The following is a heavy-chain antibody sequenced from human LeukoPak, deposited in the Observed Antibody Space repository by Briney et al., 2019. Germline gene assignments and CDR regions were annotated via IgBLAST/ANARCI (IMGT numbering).Heavy chain of an antibody. J-gene: IGHJ1*01. D-gene: IGHD2-2*01. V-gene: IGHV1-2*02. CDR1: GYTFTGYY. CDR2: INPNSGGT. CDR3: AGDDGYCSSTSCYLYFQH. Sequence: ASVKVSCKASGYTFTGYYMHWVRQAPGQGLEWMGWINPNSGGTNYAQKFQGRVTMTRDTSISTAYMELSRLRSDDTAVYYCAGDDGYCSSTSCYLYFQHWGQGTLVTVSS.